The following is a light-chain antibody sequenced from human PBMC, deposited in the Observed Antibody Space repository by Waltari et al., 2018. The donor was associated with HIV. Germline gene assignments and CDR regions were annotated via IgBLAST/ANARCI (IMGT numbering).Light chain of an antibody. J-gene: IGLJ2*01. CDR3: SSYGGSNNVV. CDR1: TRDVGAYNY. Sequence: QSALTQPPSASGSPGQSVTISCTGTTRDVGAYNYVSWYQQHPGKAPKLMIYEVNKRPPGAPDRFSGSKAGNTASLTVAGLQADDEADYYCSSYGGSNNVVFGGGTKLTVL. CDR2: EVN. V-gene: IGLV2-8*01.